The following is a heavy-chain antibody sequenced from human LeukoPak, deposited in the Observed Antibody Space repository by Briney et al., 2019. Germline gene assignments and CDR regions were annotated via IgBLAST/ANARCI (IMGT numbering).Heavy chain of an antibody. D-gene: IGHD6-19*01. CDR1: GFTFSSYA. V-gene: IGHV3-30-3*01. CDR2: ISYDGSNK. Sequence: GGSLRLSCAASGFTFSSYAMHWVRQAPGKGLEWVAVISYDGSNKYYADSVKGRFTISRDNSKNTLYLQMNSLRAEDTAVYYCARAIAVAGPPGYWGQGTLVTVSS. CDR3: ARAIAVAGPPGY. J-gene: IGHJ4*02.